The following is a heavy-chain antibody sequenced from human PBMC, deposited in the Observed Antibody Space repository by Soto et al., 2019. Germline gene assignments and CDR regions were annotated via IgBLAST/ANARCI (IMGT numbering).Heavy chain of an antibody. CDR1: KFSFNNYW. J-gene: IGHJ4*02. D-gene: IGHD5-12*01. CDR2: INHDGAET. CDR3: VREPWGFSGSWYDY. V-gene: IGHV3-74*03. Sequence: LRLSCAASKFSFNNYWMHWVHQVPGKGPVWVSRINHDGAETEYADSVKGRFTISRDNTKNTLYLQMNSLRVDDTAMYYCVREPWGFSGSWYDYWGQGTLVTVSS.